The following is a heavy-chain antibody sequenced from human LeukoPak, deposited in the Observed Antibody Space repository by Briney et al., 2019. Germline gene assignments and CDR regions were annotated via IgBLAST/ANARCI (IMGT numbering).Heavy chain of an antibody. J-gene: IGHJ4*02. CDR3: AKDGHKKRLVGTTTRGHFDY. CDR2: IRYDGSNR. V-gene: IGHV3-30*02. Sequence: PGGSLRLSCAASGFTFSSNYMSWVRQAPGKGLEGLAFIRYDGSNRYYADSVKGRFTISRDNSKNTLYLQMNSLRAEDTAVYYCAKDGHKKRLVGTTTRGHFDYWGQGTLVTVSS. CDR1: GFTFSSNY. D-gene: IGHD1-26*01.